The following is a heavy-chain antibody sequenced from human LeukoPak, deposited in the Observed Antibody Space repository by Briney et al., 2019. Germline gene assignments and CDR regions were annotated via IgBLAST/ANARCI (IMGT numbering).Heavy chain of an antibody. D-gene: IGHD3-10*01. Sequence: ASVKVSCKTSGYTFTGYYIHWVRQAPGKGLEWMGWINPNSGDTNYAQKFYGRVTMTRDTSISTAYMELRSLRSDDTAVYYCARDSGAIWGQGTMVTVSS. CDR3: ARDSGAI. J-gene: IGHJ3*02. V-gene: IGHV1-2*02. CDR2: INPNSGDT. CDR1: GYTFTGYY.